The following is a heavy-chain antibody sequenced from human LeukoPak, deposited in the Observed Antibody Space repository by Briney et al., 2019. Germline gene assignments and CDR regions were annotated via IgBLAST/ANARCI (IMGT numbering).Heavy chain of an antibody. Sequence: GGSLRLSCAASGFTFNSYAMSWVRQAPGKGLEWVSYISSSGTTIDYTDSVKGRFTMSRDNARNSLYLQMNSLRDEDTAVYYCARDYGGHGEYFDYWGQGTLVTVSS. J-gene: IGHJ4*02. CDR3: ARDYGGHGEYFDY. D-gene: IGHD4-23*01. V-gene: IGHV3-48*02. CDR2: ISSSGTTI. CDR1: GFTFNSYA.